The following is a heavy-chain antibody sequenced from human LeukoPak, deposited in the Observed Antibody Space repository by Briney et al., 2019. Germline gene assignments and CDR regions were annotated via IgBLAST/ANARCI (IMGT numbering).Heavy chain of an antibody. J-gene: IGHJ4*02. CDR3: ARDLERWSGSSRRPFDY. V-gene: IGHV3-21*01. CDR1: GFTFSSYS. CDR2: ISSSSSYI. Sequence: GGSLRLSCAASGFTFSSYSMNWVRQAPGKGLEWVSSISSSSSYIYYADSVKGRFTISRDNAKNSLYLQMNSLGAEDTAVYYCARDLERWSGSSRRPFDYWGQGTLVTVSS. D-gene: IGHD1-26*01.